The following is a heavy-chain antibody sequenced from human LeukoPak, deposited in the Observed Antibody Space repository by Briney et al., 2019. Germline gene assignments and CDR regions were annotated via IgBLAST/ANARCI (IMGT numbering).Heavy chain of an antibody. Sequence: PSQTLSLTCTVSGGSISSGSYYWSWIRQPAGKGLEWIGRIYTSGSTNYNPSLKSRVTISVDTSKNQFSLKLSSVTAADTAVYYCARGLVEHDYWGFYMDVWGKGTTVTVSS. J-gene: IGHJ6*03. V-gene: IGHV4-61*02. CDR3: ARGLVEHDYWGFYMDV. CDR2: IYTSGST. CDR1: GGSISSGSYY. D-gene: IGHD2-8*02.